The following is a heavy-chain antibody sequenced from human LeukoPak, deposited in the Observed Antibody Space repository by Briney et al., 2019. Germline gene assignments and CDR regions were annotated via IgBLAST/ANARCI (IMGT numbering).Heavy chain of an antibody. Sequence: GGSLRLSCTASGFTFRTYAMNWVRQAPGKGLEWLSGISGGGNGTYYADSVKGRFIISRDNSKNMVYLQMNSLTVEDTATYYCAKRTMSAFDSWGQGTLLIVSS. CDR2: ISGGGNGT. V-gene: IGHV3-23*01. D-gene: IGHD5-24*01. CDR3: AKRTMSAFDS. CDR1: GFTFRTYA. J-gene: IGHJ4*02.